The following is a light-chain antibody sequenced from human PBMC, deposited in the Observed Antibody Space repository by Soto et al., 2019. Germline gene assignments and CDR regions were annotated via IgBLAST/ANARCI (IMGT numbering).Light chain of an antibody. CDR3: QQYSSSPPVT. CDR2: GAS. J-gene: IGKJ2*01. V-gene: IGKV3-20*01. Sequence: EIVLTQSPGTLSLSPGERATLSCRASQSVSSCYLAWYQQKPGQAPRLLIYGASRRATGIPDRFSGSGSGTDFTLTTSRLEPEDFAVYYCQQYSSSPPVTFGQGTKLEIK. CDR1: QSVSSCY.